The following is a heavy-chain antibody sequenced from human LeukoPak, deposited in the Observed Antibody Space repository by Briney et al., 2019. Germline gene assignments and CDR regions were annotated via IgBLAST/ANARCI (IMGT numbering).Heavy chain of an antibody. CDR3: ARDRWAVAATGDYYYYGMDV. J-gene: IGHJ6*02. V-gene: IGHV3-7*03. Sequence: GGSLRLSCAASGFPFSTYWMNWVRQAPGKGLEWVANIKLDGSEKNYVDSVKGRFTISRDNAKNSLYLYMNSLTVEDTAIYYCARDRWAVAATGDYYYYGMDVWGQGTTVTVSS. CDR2: IKLDGSEK. D-gene: IGHD6-19*01. CDR1: GFPFSTYW.